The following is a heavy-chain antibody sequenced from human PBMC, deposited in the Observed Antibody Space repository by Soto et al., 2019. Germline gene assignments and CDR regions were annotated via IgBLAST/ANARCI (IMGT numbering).Heavy chain of an antibody. V-gene: IGHV3-74*01. D-gene: IGHD6-19*01. CDR2: VNTDESRT. J-gene: IGHJ4*02. CDR1: GFTFSSYW. Sequence: EVQLVESGGGLVQPGGSPRLSCGASGFTFSSYWMHWVRQAPGKGLVWVSRVNTDESRTSYADSVKGRFTRSRDNAKNALYVQMNSLRAEDTAVYYCARVLNGQWYFDYWGQGTQVTVSS. CDR3: ARVLNGQWYFDY.